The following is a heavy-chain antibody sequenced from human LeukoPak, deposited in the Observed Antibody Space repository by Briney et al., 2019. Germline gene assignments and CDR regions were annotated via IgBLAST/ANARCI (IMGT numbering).Heavy chain of an antibody. J-gene: IGHJ1*01. D-gene: IGHD3-22*01. V-gene: IGHV3-23*01. CDR3: AKGGSITMIVVVSPKYFQH. CDR2: ISGSGGST. Sequence: PGGSLRLSCAASGFTFSSYAMSWVRQAPAKGLEWVSAISGSGGSTYYADSVKGRFTISRDNSKNTLYLQMNSLRAEDTAVYYCAKGGSITMIVVVSPKYFQHWGQGTLVTVSS. CDR1: GFTFSSYA.